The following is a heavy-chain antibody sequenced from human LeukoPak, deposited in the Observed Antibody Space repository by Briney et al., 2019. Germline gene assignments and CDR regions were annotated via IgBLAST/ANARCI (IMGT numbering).Heavy chain of an antibody. CDR3: AKWYNYDSSGYYGGRRDVILDAFDI. V-gene: IGHV3-23*01. J-gene: IGHJ3*02. D-gene: IGHD3-22*01. CDR2: ISGSGGST. Sequence: GGSLRLSCAASGFTFSSYGMHWVRQAPGKGLEWVSAISGSGGSTYYADSVKGRFTISRDNSKNTLYLQMNSLRAEDTAVYYCAKWYNYDSSGYYGGRRDVILDAFDIWGQGTMVTVSS. CDR1: GFTFSSYG.